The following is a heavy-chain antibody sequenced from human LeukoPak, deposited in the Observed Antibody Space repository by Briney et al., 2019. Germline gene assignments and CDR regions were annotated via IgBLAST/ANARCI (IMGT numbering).Heavy chain of an antibody. D-gene: IGHD3-9*01. J-gene: IGHJ4*02. V-gene: IGHV4-59*01. CDR3: AGWGNYDILTGSPNFDY. CDR1: GGSISSYY. Sequence: SSETLSLTCTVSGGSISSYYWSWIRHPPGKGLEWIGYIYYSGSTNYNPSLKSRVTISVDTSKNQFSLRLSSVTAPDTAVYYCAGWGNYDILTGSPNFDYWGQGTLVTVSS. CDR2: IYYSGST.